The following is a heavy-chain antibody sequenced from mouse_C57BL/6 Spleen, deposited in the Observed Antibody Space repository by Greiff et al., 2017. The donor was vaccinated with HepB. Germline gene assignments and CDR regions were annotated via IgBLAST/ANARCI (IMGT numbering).Heavy chain of an antibody. CDR1: GYTFTDYE. Sequence: QVQLQQSGAELVRPGASVTLSCTASGYTFTDYEMHWVKQTPVHGLEWIGAIYHETGGTAYNQKFKGKAILTADKSSSTAYMALRSLTSEDSAVYYCTRWTVPDWYFDVWSKGTTVTVSS. V-gene: IGHV1-15*01. CDR2: IYHETGGT. CDR3: TRWTVPDWYFDV. D-gene: IGHD1-1*01. J-gene: IGHJ1*03.